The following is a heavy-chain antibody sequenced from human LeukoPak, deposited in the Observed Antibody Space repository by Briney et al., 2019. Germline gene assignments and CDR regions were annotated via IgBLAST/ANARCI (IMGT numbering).Heavy chain of an antibody. CDR2: ISGSGATT. D-gene: IGHD3-22*01. CDR3: ARDRSGYYYFDY. V-gene: IGHV3-23*01. J-gene: IGHJ4*02. Sequence: SAISGSGATTDYADSVKGRFPVSRNNSTNTLFLQMNSLRAEDTAVYYCARDRSGYYYFDYWGQGTLVTVSS.